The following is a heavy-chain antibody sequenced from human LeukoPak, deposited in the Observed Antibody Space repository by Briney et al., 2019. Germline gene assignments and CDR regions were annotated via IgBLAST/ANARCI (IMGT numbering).Heavy chain of an antibody. V-gene: IGHV4-30-4*08. CDR1: GGSISSGDYY. D-gene: IGHD4-23*01. CDR2: IYYSGST. J-gene: IGHJ3*02. CDR3: ARTSVVTPLPGKPHDAFVI. Sequence: ASETLSLTCTVSGGSISSGDYYWSWIRQPPGKGLEWIGYIYYSGSTYYNPSLKSRVTISVDTSKDQFSLKLSSVTAADTAVYYCARTSVVTPLPGKPHDAFVIWGQGTMGTVSS.